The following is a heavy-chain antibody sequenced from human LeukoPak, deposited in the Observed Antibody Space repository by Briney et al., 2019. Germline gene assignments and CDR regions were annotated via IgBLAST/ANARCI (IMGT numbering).Heavy chain of an antibody. J-gene: IGHJ4*02. V-gene: IGHV3-30-3*01. D-gene: IGHD6-6*01. CDR1: GFTFSSYA. CDR2: ISYDGSNE. CDR3: AKDQAREHYYFDY. Sequence: PGGSLRLSRAASGFTFSSYAMHWVRQAPGKGLEWVAVISYDGSNENYADSVKGRFTISRDNSKNTLYLQMNSLRAEDTAVYYCAKDQAREHYYFDYWGQGTLVTVSS.